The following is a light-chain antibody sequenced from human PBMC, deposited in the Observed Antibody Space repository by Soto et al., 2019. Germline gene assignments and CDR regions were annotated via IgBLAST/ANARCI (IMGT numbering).Light chain of an antibody. CDR1: QSVSSF. V-gene: IGKV3-11*01. Sequence: EIVLTQSPATLSLSPGERATLSCRASQSVSSFLAWYQQKPGQAPRLLIYEASNRATGIPARLSGSGSGTKFTLTISSLEPEDFAVYYCQQRSNWPPTFGQGTKVEIK. J-gene: IGKJ1*01. CDR2: EAS. CDR3: QQRSNWPPT.